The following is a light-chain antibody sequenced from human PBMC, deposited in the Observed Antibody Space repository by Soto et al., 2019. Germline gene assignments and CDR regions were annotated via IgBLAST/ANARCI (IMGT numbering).Light chain of an antibody. CDR1: QSVSSN. Sequence: EIVLTQSPATLSFSPGERASLSCRASQSVSSNLAWYQQKPGQAPRLLIYDASTRATVIPARFSGSGSGTDFTLTISSLQSEDFAVYFCQQYKNWPPWTCGQGTKVDIK. V-gene: IGKV3-15*01. J-gene: IGKJ1*01. CDR2: DAS. CDR3: QQYKNWPPWT.